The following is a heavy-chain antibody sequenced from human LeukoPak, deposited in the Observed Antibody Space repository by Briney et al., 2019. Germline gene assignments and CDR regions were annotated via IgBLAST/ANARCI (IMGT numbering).Heavy chain of an antibody. Sequence: SGGSLRLSCAASGFTFSTYEMTWVRQSPGKGLEWVSYISSSGSTIYYADSVKGRFTISRDNAKNSLYLQMNSLRAEDTAVYYCARDRVQGGSWAFDYWGQGTLVTVSS. V-gene: IGHV3-48*03. CDR3: ARDRVQGGSWAFDY. D-gene: IGHD1-26*01. J-gene: IGHJ4*02. CDR1: GFTFSTYE. CDR2: ISSSGSTI.